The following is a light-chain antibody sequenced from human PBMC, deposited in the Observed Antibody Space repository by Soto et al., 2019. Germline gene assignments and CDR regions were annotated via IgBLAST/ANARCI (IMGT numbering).Light chain of an antibody. J-gene: IGLJ1*01. Sequence: QSALTQPRSVSGSPGQSVTISCTGTSSDVGGYNFVTWYQQHPDKAPKLLIYAVSKRPSGVPDHFSGSKSGNTASLTISGLQAEDEADYYCCSYAGNAYVFGTGNKLTVL. CDR1: SSDVGGYNF. V-gene: IGLV2-11*01. CDR3: CSYAGNAYV. CDR2: AVS.